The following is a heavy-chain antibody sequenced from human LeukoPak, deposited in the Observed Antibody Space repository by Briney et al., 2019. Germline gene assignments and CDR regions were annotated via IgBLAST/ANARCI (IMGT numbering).Heavy chain of an antibody. D-gene: IGHD1-26*01. V-gene: IGHV3-48*02. Sequence: PGGSLRLSCAASGFTFSSYSMNWVRQAPGKGLEWVSYISSSSSTIYYADSVKGRFTISRDNAKNSLYLQMNSLRDEDTAVYYCARVPRTFHSGSYDYYMDVWGKGTTVTVSS. J-gene: IGHJ6*03. CDR2: ISSSSSTI. CDR1: GFTFSSYS. CDR3: ARVPRTFHSGSYDYYMDV.